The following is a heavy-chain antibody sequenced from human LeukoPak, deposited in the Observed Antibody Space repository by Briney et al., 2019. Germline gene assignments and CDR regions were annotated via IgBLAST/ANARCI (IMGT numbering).Heavy chain of an antibody. Sequence: ASVKVSCKASGYTFTGYYMHWVRQAPGQGLEWMGWINPDSGATNYAQRFQGRVTMTRDTSISTAYMELSRLRSDDTALYYCARSEMANYWGQGTLVTVSS. J-gene: IGHJ4*02. CDR3: ARSEMANY. D-gene: IGHD1-14*01. V-gene: IGHV1-2*02. CDR2: INPDSGAT. CDR1: GYTFTGYY.